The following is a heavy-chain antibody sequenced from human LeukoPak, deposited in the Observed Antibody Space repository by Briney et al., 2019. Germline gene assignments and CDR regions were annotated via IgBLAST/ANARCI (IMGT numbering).Heavy chain of an antibody. CDR2: IYICVST. D-gene: IGHD3-22*01. CDR3: ARESSSTYYLDAFDM. Sequence: SETLSLTCTLSGAFINSYYASWIRQPAGKGLEWIGRIYICVSTNYNPSLKSRVTISVDKSKNQFSLKLTSVTAADTAVYYCARESSSTYYLDAFDMWGQGTMVTVS. V-gene: IGHV4-4*07. CDR1: GAFINSYY. J-gene: IGHJ3*02.